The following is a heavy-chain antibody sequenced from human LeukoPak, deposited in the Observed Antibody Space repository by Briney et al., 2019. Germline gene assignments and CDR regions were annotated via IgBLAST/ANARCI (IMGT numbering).Heavy chain of an antibody. Sequence: LETLSLTCTVSGGSISHHFWGWIRQPPGKGLDWIGYISYSGSANYNPSLKSRVTISLDTSKNQFSLRLTSMNSADSAVYYCARVSVASADRGHFDYWGQGTLVTVSS. CDR2: ISYSGSA. D-gene: IGHD6-13*01. CDR3: ARVSVASADRGHFDY. V-gene: IGHV4-59*11. CDR1: GGSISHHF. J-gene: IGHJ4*02.